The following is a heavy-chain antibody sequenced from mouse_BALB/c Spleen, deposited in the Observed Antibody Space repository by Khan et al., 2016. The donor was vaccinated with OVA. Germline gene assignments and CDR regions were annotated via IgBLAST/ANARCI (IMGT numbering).Heavy chain of an antibody. Sequence: QVQLQQSGAELARPGASVKLSCKASGYTFTDYYINWVKQRTGQGLEWIGEISPGSGDTYYNEKFKGKATLTADKSSSTVYMQLSSLTAEASAVYVCERRNYFGYTFAYWGQGTLVTVSA. CDR3: ERRNYFGYTFAY. V-gene: IGHV1-77*01. CDR2: ISPGSGDT. J-gene: IGHJ3*01. D-gene: IGHD1-2*01. CDR1: GYTFTDYY.